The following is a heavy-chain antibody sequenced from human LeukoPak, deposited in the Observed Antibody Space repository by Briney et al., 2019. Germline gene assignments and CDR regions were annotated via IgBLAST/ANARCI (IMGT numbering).Heavy chain of an antibody. D-gene: IGHD7-27*01. CDR1: GFTFSSYE. Sequence: GGSLRLSCAASGFTFSSYEMNWVRQAPGKGLERVSYISSSGSTIYYADSVKGRFTISRDNAKNSLYLQMNSLRAEDTAVYYCARGERGLGIGLSNWFDPWGQGTLVTVSS. V-gene: IGHV3-48*03. J-gene: IGHJ5*02. CDR3: ARGERGLGIGLSNWFDP. CDR2: ISSSGSTI.